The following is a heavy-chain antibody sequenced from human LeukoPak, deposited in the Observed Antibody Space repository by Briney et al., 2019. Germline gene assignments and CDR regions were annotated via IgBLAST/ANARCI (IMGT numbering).Heavy chain of an antibody. V-gene: IGHV4-59*01. D-gene: IGHD6-19*01. Sequence: SETLSLTCTVSGGSITSYYWSSIRQSPRKGLEWIGYIYYSGSTNYNPSLKSRVTISVDTSKNQFSLKLTSVTAADTAVYYCARDGSAVAGKFDYWGQGTLVTVSS. CDR2: IYYSGST. CDR1: GGSITSYY. J-gene: IGHJ4*02. CDR3: ARDGSAVAGKFDY.